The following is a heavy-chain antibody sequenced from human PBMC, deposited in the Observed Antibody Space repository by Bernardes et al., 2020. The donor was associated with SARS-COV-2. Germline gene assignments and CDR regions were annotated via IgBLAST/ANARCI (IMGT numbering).Heavy chain of an antibody. CDR2: INHSGSS. CDR3: ARGAPGY. J-gene: IGHJ4*02. D-gene: IGHD1-1*01. Sequence: SETLSLTCAVFGGSFSGYFWTWIRQPPGKGLEWIGQINHSGSSNYNPSLKSRVTMSVDPSKNQFSLKLTPVTAADTAVYYCARGAPGYWGQGTLVTVSS. CDR1: GGSFSGYF. V-gene: IGHV4-34*01.